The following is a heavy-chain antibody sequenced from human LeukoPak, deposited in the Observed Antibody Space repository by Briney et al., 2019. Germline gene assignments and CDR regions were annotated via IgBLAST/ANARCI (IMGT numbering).Heavy chain of an antibody. D-gene: IGHD2-15*01. CDR3: ARHVVVVAATRGKYYYMDV. CDR1: GYSFTSYW. J-gene: IGHJ6*03. V-gene: IGHV5-51*01. CDR2: IYPGDSDT. Sequence: GESLKISCKGSGYSFTSYWIGRVRQMPGKGLEWMGIIYPGDSDTRYSPSFQGQVTISADKSISTAYLQWSSLKASDTAMYYCARHVVVVAATRGKYYYMDVWGKGTTVTVSS.